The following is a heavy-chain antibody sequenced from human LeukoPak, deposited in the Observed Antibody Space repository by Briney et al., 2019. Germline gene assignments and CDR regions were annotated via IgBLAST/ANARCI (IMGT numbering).Heavy chain of an antibody. Sequence: GGSLRLSCAASGFTFSSYWMPWVRQAPGKGLVWVSRINSDGSSRSYADSVKGRFTISRDNAKNTLYLQMNSLRAEDTAVYYCARDRRGYSYGLFDYWGQGTLVTVSS. CDR1: GFTFSSYW. V-gene: IGHV3-74*01. J-gene: IGHJ4*02. D-gene: IGHD5-18*01. CDR2: INSDGSSR. CDR3: ARDRRGYSYGLFDY.